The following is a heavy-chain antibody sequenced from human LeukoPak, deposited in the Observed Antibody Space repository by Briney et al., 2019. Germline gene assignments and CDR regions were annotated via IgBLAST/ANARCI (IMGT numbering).Heavy chain of an antibody. CDR1: GGSISSYY. CDR2: IYYSGST. D-gene: IGHD2-8*01. CDR3: ARVYCPNGVCYNSRGWFDP. V-gene: IGHV4-59*01. J-gene: IGHJ5*02. Sequence: ASETLSLTCTVSGGSISSYYWSWVRQPPGKGLEWLGYIYYSGSTNYNPSLKSRVTISVDASKNQFSLKLSSVTAADTAVYYCARVYCPNGVCYNSRGWFDPWGQGTLVTVSS.